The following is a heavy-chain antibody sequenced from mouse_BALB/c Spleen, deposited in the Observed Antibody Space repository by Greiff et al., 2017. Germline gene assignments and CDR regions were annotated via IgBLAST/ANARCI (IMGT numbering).Heavy chain of an antibody. D-gene: IGHD2-3*01. CDR2: INPDSSTI. Sequence: EVKLMESGGGLVQPGGSLKLSCAASGFDFSRYWMSWVRQAPGKGLEWIGEINPDSSTINYTPSLKDKFIISRDNAKNTLYLQMSKVRSEDTALYYCARRSGYYIYYAMDYWGQGTSVTVSS. CDR1: GFDFSRYW. V-gene: IGHV4-1*02. J-gene: IGHJ4*01. CDR3: ARRSGYYIYYAMDY.